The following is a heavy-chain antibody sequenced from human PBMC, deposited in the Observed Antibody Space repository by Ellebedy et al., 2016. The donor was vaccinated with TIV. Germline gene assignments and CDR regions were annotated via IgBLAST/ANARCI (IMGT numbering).Heavy chain of an antibody. Sequence: AASVKVSCKASGYTFTSYAMHWVRQAPGQRLEWMGWINAGNGNTKYSQKFQGSVTITRDTSASTAYMELSSLRSEDTAVYYCATGYSYDYWYFDLWGRGTLVTVSS. CDR1: GYTFTSYA. CDR2: INAGNGNT. D-gene: IGHD5-18*01. V-gene: IGHV1-3*01. CDR3: ATGYSYDYWYFDL. J-gene: IGHJ2*01.